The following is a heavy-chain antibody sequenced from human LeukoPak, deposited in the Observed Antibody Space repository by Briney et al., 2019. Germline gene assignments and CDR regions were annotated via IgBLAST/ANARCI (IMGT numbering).Heavy chain of an antibody. J-gene: IGHJ4*02. CDR1: GFTFSSYA. V-gene: IGHV3-23*01. CDR3: AKSEYGSGSYEFDY. D-gene: IGHD3-10*01. Sequence: GGSLRLSCAASGFTFSSYAMSWVRQAPGKGLEWISAISGSGGSTYYADSVKGRFTISRDNSKNTLYLQMNSLRAEDTAVYYCAKSEYGSGSYEFDYWGQGTLVTVSS. CDR2: ISGSGGST.